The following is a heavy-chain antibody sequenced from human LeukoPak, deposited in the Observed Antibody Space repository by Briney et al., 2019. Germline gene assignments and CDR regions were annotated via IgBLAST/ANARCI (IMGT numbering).Heavy chain of an antibody. CDR1: GGTFSRHA. Sequence: ASVKVSCKASGGTFSRHAISWVRQAPGQGLEWMGGIIPIFGTANYAQKFQGRVTVTADESTSTAYMELSSLRSEDTAVYYCARERPYYYDSSGYLYDAFDIWGQGTMVTVSS. CDR2: IIPIFGTA. V-gene: IGHV1-69*13. J-gene: IGHJ3*02. CDR3: ARERPYYYDSSGYLYDAFDI. D-gene: IGHD3-22*01.